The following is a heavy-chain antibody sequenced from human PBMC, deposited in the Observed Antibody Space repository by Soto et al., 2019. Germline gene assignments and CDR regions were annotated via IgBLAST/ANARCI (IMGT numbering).Heavy chain of an antibody. Sequence: LRLSCAASGFTFSSYGMHWVRQAPGKGLEWVAVIWYDGSNKYYADSVKGRFTISRDNSKNTLYLQMNSLRAEDTAVYYCARGPLYCSSTSCYPNWFDPWGQGTLVTVSS. D-gene: IGHD2-2*01. CDR1: GFTFSSYG. V-gene: IGHV3-33*01. CDR3: ARGPLYCSSTSCYPNWFDP. CDR2: IWYDGSNK. J-gene: IGHJ5*02.